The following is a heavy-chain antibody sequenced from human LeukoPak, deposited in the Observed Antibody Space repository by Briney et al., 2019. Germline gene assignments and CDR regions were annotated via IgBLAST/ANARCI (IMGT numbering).Heavy chain of an antibody. CDR2: IWYDGSDK. J-gene: IGHJ4*02. V-gene: IGHV3-33*01. CDR1: GFSFSTYG. CDR3: MRASRGWYFDY. D-gene: IGHD6-19*01. Sequence: GRSLRLSCTASGFSFSTYGMHWVRQAPGKGLEWVAVIWYDGSDKYYGDSVKGRFTISRDNSKNTLYLEMNSLRAEDTAVYYCMRASRGWYFDYWGQGTLVTVSS.